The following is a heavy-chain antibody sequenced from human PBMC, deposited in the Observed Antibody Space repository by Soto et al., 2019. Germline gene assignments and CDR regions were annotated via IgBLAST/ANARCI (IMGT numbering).Heavy chain of an antibody. CDR2: INPNSGGT. CDR3: ARSSFNYDSSGPQGY. D-gene: IGHD3-22*01. CDR1: GFTFTSYY. J-gene: IGHJ4*02. V-gene: IGHV1-2*02. Sequence: ASVKVSCKASGFTFTSYYMHWVRQAPGQGLEWMGWINPNSGGTNYAQKFQGRITMTRDTSISTAYMELSSLTSDDSAVYYCARSSFNYDSSGPQGYWGQGTLVTVSS.